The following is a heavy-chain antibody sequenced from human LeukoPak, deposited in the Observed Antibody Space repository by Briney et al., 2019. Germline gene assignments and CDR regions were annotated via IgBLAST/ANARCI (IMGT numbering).Heavy chain of an antibody. CDR1: GDFITAYY. D-gene: IGHD3-10*01. Sequence: SETLSLTCTVSGDFITAYYWSWIRQPPGKGLEWIGYVYYTGSTEYNPSLRSRVTISLEMSNHQFSLNLTSVTAADTAVYYCATGRGFWFEDLTGGSGWGQGTLVTVSS. V-gene: IGHV4-59*01. J-gene: IGHJ4*02. CDR3: ATGRGFWFEDLTGGSG. CDR2: VYYTGST.